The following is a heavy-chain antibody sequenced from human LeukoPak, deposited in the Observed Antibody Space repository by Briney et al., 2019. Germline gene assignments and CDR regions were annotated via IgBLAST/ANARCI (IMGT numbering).Heavy chain of an antibody. CDR3: ARQAVTSYYFAY. J-gene: IGHJ4*02. CDR2: IYYSGYT. V-gene: IGHV4-59*01. CDR1: VGSINHYY. Sequence: PSETLSLTCTVSVGSINHYYWSWIRQPRGKALEGLGYIYYSGYTNYNPSLKSRVTISVNTSKNQFSLNLSSVTAADTAVYYCARQAVTSYYFAYWGQGILVTVSS. D-gene: IGHD4-17*01.